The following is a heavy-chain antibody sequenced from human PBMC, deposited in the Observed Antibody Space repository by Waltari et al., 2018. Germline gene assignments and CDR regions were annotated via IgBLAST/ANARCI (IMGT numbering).Heavy chain of an antibody. CDR2: ISYDGSNK. CDR3: AKDGSRSSYYFDY. Sequence: QVQLVESGGGVVQPGRSLRLSCAASEFTFSSSGMHWVRQAPGKGVEWVAVISYDGSNKYDADSVKGRFTISRDNSKNTLYLEMNSVKTEDMAVYYCAKDGSRSSYYFDYWGQGTLVTVSS. CDR1: EFTFSSSG. J-gene: IGHJ4*02. V-gene: IGHV3-30*18. D-gene: IGHD6-6*01.